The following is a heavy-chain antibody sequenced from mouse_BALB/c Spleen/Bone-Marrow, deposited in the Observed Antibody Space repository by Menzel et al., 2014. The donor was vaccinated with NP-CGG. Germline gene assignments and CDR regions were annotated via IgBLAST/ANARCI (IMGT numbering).Heavy chain of an antibody. V-gene: IGHV5-17*02. CDR1: GFTFSSFG. CDR2: ISSVSSTI. D-gene: IGHD4-1*01. J-gene: IGHJ2*01. Sequence: DVKLVESGGGLVQPGGSRKLSCAASGFTFSSFGMHWVRQAPEKGLEWVAYISSVSSTIYYADTVKGRFTISRDNPKNTLFLQMTRRRSEDTAMYYCSSGGIWDDFDYWGQGTTLTVSS. CDR3: SSGGIWDDFDY.